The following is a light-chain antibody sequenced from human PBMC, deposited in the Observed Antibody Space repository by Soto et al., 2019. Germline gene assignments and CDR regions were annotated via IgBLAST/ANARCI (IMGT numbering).Light chain of an antibody. CDR3: QVWDSNNDHVI. J-gene: IGLJ2*01. V-gene: IGLV3-21*04. Sequence: SYELTQPPSVSVAPGETARITCGGNNIGSKSVHWYQQKPGQAPVLVIYFDSDRPSGIPERFSGSNSGNTATLTISRVEAGDEADYYCQVWDSNNDHVIFGGGTKLTVL. CDR2: FDS. CDR1: NIGSKS.